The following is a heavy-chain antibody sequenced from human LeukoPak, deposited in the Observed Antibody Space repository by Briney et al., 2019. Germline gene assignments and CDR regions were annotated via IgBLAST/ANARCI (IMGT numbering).Heavy chain of an antibody. J-gene: IGHJ4*02. CDR3: ARDRYCSSTSCYYFDY. D-gene: IGHD2-2*01. V-gene: IGHV4-59*12. CDR1: GGSIGTNY. CDR2: SSYSGSS. Sequence: PSETLSLTCSVSGGSIGTNYWSWIRQVPGEGLEWIGYSSYSGSSNYNPSLKSRVTISVDTSKTQFSLKPSSVTAADTAVYYCARDRYCSSTSCYYFDYWGQGTLVTVSS.